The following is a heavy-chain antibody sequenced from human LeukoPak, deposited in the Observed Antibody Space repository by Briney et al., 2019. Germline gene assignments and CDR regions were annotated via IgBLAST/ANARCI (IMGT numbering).Heavy chain of an antibody. J-gene: IGHJ5*02. CDR2: IYYSGST. CDR1: GGSISSYY. Sequence: SETLSLTCTVSGGSISSYYWSWIRQPPGKGPEWIGYIYYSGSTNYNPSLKSRVTISVDTSKNQFSLKLSSVTAADTAVYYCARGEYSSSFWFDPWGQGTLVTVSS. CDR3: ARGEYSSSFWFDP. D-gene: IGHD6-6*01. V-gene: IGHV4-59*01.